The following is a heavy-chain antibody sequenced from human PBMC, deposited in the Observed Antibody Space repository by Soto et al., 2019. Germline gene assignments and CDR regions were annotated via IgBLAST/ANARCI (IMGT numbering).Heavy chain of an antibody. D-gene: IGHD6-13*01. CDR3: ARQAMNGIAAAGDKYGYGMDV. J-gene: IGHJ6*02. Sequence: SETLSLTCTVSGVSISSSSYYWGWIRQPPGKGLEWIGSIYYSGSTYYNPSLKGRVTISVDTSKNQFSLKLSSVTAADTAVYYCARQAMNGIAAAGDKYGYGMDVWGQGTTVTVSS. CDR1: GVSISSSSYY. V-gene: IGHV4-39*01. CDR2: IYYSGST.